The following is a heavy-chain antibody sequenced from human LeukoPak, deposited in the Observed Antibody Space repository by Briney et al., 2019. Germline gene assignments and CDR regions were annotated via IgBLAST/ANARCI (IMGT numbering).Heavy chain of an antibody. CDR1: GGSFSGYY. CDR2: INHSGSN. CDR3: ARGSRQWLVRYFDY. Sequence: PSETLSLTCAVYGGSFSGYYWSWIRQPPGKGLEWIGEINHSGSNNYYPSLKSRVTISVDTSKNQFSLKLSSVTAADTAVYYCARGSRQWLVRYFDYWGQGTLVTVSS. V-gene: IGHV4-34*01. J-gene: IGHJ4*02. D-gene: IGHD6-19*01.